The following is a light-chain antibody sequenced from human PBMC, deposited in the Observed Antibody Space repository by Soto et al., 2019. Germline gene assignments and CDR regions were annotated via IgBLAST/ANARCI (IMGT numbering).Light chain of an antibody. CDR3: CSYAGSSTYV. V-gene: IGLV2-23*01. J-gene: IGLJ1*01. Sequence: QSALTQPASVSGSPGQSITISCTGTSSDFGSYNLVSWYQQHPGKAPKLMIYEDSKRPSGVSNRFSGSKSGNTASLTISGLQAEDDADYYCCSYAGSSTYVFGPGTQVTVL. CDR2: EDS. CDR1: SSDFGSYNL.